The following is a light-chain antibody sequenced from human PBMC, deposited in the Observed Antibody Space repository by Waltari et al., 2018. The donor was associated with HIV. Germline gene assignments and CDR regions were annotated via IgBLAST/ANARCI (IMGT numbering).Light chain of an antibody. J-gene: IGKJ4*01. V-gene: IGKV2-28*01. CDR1: QSLLHRNRFHY. Sequence: IVLTQSPVPLPVTPGEAASLSCRSSQSLLHRNRFHYLDWYLQKPGQSPQLLIYLASNRASGVPDRFSGSGSGTDFTLKISRVEAEDVGVYYCMQALQTPTFGGGTKVEI. CDR2: LAS. CDR3: MQALQTPT.